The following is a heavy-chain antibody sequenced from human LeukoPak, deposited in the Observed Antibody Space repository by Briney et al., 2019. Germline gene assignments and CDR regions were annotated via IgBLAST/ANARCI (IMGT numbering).Heavy chain of an antibody. Sequence: GGSLRLSCAASGFTFSSYGMHWVRQAPGKGLEWVAVIWYDGSNKYYADSVKGRFTISRDNSKNTLYLQMNSLRAEDTAVYYCAGAAILDPTYKEITIFGVAPDYWGQGTLVTVSS. J-gene: IGHJ4*02. CDR1: GFTFSSYG. D-gene: IGHD3-3*01. V-gene: IGHV3-33*01. CDR2: IWYDGSNK. CDR3: AGAAILDPTYKEITIFGVAPDY.